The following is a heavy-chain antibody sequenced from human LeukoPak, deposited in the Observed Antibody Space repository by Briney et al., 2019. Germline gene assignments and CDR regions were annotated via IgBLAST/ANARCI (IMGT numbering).Heavy chain of an antibody. D-gene: IGHD3-3*01. CDR2: IYYSGST. CDR1: GGSISSSSYY. J-gene: IGHJ6*03. CDR3: ARGTSNTIFGVVIYYYYMDV. Sequence: SETLSLTCTVSGGSISSSSYYWGWIRQPPGKRLEWIGSIYYSGSTYYNPSLKSRVTISVNTAMNQFSMKLSSVTAADTAVYYCARGTSNTIFGVVIYYYYMDVWGKGTTVTVSS. V-gene: IGHV4-39*07.